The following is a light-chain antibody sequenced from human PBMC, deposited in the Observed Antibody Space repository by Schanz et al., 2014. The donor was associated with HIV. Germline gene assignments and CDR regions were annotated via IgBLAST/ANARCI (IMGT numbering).Light chain of an antibody. V-gene: IGKV1-39*01. CDR3: QQSYATPLT. J-gene: IGKJ4*01. CDR2: AAS. Sequence: DIQMTQSPTSLSASVGDRVTLTCRASQRISSHLSWYQQKPGKAPKLLIYAASSVQSGVPSRFSGSASGTDFTLTINSLQPEDFATYYCQQSYATPLTFGGGTKVEIK. CDR1: QRISSH.